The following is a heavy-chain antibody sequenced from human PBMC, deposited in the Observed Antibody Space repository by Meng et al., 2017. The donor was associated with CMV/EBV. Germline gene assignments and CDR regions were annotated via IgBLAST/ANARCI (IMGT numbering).Heavy chain of an antibody. CDR2: ISSSGSTI. V-gene: IGHV3-48*03. CDR3: AGEGLWSSSSYYYGMDV. Sequence: GESLKISCAASGFTFSSYEMNWVRQAPGKGLEWVSYISSSGSTIYYADSVKGRFTISRGNAKNSLYLQMNSLRAEDTAVYYCAGEGLWSSSSYYYGMDVWGQGTTVTVSS. J-gene: IGHJ6*02. CDR1: GFTFSSYE. D-gene: IGHD6-6*01.